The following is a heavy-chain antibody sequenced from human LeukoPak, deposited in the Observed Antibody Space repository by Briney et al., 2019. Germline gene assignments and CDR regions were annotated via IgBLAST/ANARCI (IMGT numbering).Heavy chain of an antibody. CDR3: AKGGGAYYSDSSTYSAPFEH. J-gene: IGHJ4*02. CDR1: GFTVSNYY. D-gene: IGHD3-22*01. Sequence: GGSLRLSCAASGFTVSNYYMSWVRQAPGNGLEWVSGISGSGGSTYYADPVKGRFTISRDNSKNTLYLQMNSLRAEDTAVYYCAKGGGAYYSDSSTYSAPFEHWGQGTLVTVSS. V-gene: IGHV3-23*01. CDR2: ISGSGGST.